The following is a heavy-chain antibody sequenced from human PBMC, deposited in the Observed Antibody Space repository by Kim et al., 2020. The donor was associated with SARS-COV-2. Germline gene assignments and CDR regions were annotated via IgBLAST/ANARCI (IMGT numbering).Heavy chain of an antibody. D-gene: IGHD3-16*02. CDR1: GGTFSSYA. Sequence: SVKVCCKASGGTFSSYAISWVRKAPGQGLEWMGRIIPILGIANYAQKFQGRVTITADKSTSTAYMELSSLRSEDTAVYYCARDVKTLRLGELSHFDYWGQGTLVTVSS. CDR2: IIPILGIA. J-gene: IGHJ4*02. CDR3: ARDVKTLRLGELSHFDY. V-gene: IGHV1-69*04.